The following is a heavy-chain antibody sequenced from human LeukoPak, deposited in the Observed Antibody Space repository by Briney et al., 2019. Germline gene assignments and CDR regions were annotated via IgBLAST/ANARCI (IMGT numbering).Heavy chain of an antibody. Sequence: SVTVSCKASGGTFSSYAISWVRQAPGQGLEWMGRIIPILGIANYAQKFQGRVTITADKSTSTAYMELSSLRSEDTAVYYCTVVVVAAIPTFFDYWGQGTLVTVSS. D-gene: IGHD2-15*01. V-gene: IGHV1-69*04. J-gene: IGHJ4*02. CDR1: GGTFSSYA. CDR2: IIPILGIA. CDR3: TVVVVAAIPTFFDY.